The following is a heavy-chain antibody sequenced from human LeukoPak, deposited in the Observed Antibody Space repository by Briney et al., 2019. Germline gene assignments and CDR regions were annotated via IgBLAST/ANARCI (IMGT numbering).Heavy chain of an antibody. CDR2: IYYSGST. CDR1: GGSISSYY. Sequence: SETLSLTCTVSGGSISSYYWSWIRQPPGKGLEWIGYIYYSGSTNYNPSLKSRVTISVDTSKNQFSLKLSSVTAADTAVYYCARDRTTVTKKGNWFDPWGQGTLVTVFS. CDR3: ARDRTTVTKKGNWFDP. V-gene: IGHV4-59*01. J-gene: IGHJ5*02. D-gene: IGHD4-17*01.